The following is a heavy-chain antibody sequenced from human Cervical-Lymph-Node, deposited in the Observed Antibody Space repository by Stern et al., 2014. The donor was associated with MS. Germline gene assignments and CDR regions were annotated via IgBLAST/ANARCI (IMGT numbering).Heavy chain of an antibody. CDR1: GYTFTSYP. V-gene: IGHV7-4-1*02. J-gene: IGHJ4*02. Sequence: QVQLVESGSELKKPGASVKVSCQASGYTFTSYPMNWVRQAPGQGLEWMGWINTINGNPTYAQGFTGRFVFSLDPSVSTAYLQISSLKAEDTAVYYCATFTTTFDYWGRGTLVTVSS. D-gene: IGHD1-1*01. CDR2: INTINGNP. CDR3: ATFTTTFDY.